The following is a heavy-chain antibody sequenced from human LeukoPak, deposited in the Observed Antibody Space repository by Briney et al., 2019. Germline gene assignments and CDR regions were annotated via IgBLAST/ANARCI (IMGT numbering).Heavy chain of an antibody. CDR3: ARDLPLRWELRFDY. V-gene: IGHV1-18*01. J-gene: IGHJ4*02. D-gene: IGHD1-26*01. CDR1: GYTFTSYG. CDR2: ISAYNGNT. Sequence: ASVKVSCKASGYTFTSYGISWVRQAPGQGLEWMGWISAYNGNTNYAQKLQGRVTMTTDTSTSTAYMELRSLRSDDTAVYYCARDLPLRWELRFDYWGQGTLVTVSS.